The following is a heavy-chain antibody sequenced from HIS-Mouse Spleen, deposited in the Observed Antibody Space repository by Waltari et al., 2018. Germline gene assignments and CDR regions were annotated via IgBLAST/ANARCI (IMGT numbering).Heavy chain of an antibody. CDR2: IYYSGST. Sequence: QLQLQESGPALVKPSETLSLPCPVSGGSLSSSSFYWGRLRQRPGKGLEWIGSIYYSGSTYYNPSLKSRVTISVDTSKNQFSLKLSSVTAADTAVYYCAREIPYSSSWYDWYFDLWGRGTLVTVSS. CDR3: AREIPYSSSWYDWYFDL. V-gene: IGHV4-39*07. J-gene: IGHJ2*01. D-gene: IGHD6-13*01. CDR1: GGSLSSSSFY.